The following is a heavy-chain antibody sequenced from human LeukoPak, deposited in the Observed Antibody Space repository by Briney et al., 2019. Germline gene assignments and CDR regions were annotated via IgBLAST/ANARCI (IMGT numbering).Heavy chain of an antibody. CDR3: VKDGTLNYDILTGYYTRTEYYFDY. Sequence: GGPLRLSCSASGFTFSSYAMHWVRQAPGKGLEYVSAISSNGGSTYYADSVKGRFTISRDNSKNTLYLQMSSLRAEDTAVYYCVKDGTLNYDILTGYYTRTEYYFDYWGQGTLVTVSS. CDR1: GFTFSSYA. J-gene: IGHJ4*02. D-gene: IGHD3-9*01. CDR2: ISSNGGST. V-gene: IGHV3-64D*06.